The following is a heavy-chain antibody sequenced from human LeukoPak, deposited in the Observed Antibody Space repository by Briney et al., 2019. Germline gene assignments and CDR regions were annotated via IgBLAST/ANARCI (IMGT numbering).Heavy chain of an antibody. CDR2: NYHNGST. D-gene: IGHD5-18*01. CDR1: GVPISSVGYH. J-gene: IGHJ3*02. CDR3: ASLNPPGIHDAFDI. V-gene: IGHV4-30-2*05. Sequence: SETLSLTGTVSGVPISSVGYHWSWIRQPPRKGLEWIGYNYHNGSTSYNPSLKSRVTISVDKSRNQFSLRLSSVTAADTAVYYCASLNPPGIHDAFDIWGQGTMVTVSS.